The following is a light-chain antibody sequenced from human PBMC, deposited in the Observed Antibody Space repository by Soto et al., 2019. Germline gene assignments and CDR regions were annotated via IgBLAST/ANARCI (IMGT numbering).Light chain of an antibody. Sequence: IVLTQSPGTLSLSPGERATLSCRASQSVSSSYLAWYQQKPGQAPRLLIYAASSRATGIPARFSASGSGTDFTLTISRLEPEDCAVYYCQQYGSSPYTFGQGTKLEIK. CDR2: AAS. CDR1: QSVSSSY. CDR3: QQYGSSPYT. V-gene: IGKV3-20*01. J-gene: IGKJ2*01.